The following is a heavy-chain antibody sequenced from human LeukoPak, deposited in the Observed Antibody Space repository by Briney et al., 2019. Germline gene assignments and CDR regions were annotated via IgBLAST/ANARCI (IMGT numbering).Heavy chain of an antibody. J-gene: IGHJ4*02. CDR2: INPSGGTT. CDR1: GYTFTSYH. V-gene: IGHV1-46*01. CDR3: ARGVRVGATISAYYFDY. Sequence: AASVKVSCKASGYTFTSYHMHWVRQAPGQGLEWMGIINPSGGTTNYAQKFRGRVTMTRDMSTSTVYMELSSLRSEDTAVYYCARGVRVGATISAYYFDYWGQGTLVTVSS. D-gene: IGHD1-26*01.